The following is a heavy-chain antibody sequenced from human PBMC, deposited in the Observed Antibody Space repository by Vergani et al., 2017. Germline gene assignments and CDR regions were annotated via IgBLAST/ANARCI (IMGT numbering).Heavy chain of an antibody. D-gene: IGHD2-2*01. CDR1: GFTFSSHA. CDR3: ARDNCSSTSCYDNYYYYGMDV. J-gene: IGHJ6*02. V-gene: IGHV3-48*01. Sequence: EVQLLQSEGAVVQPGGSLRLSCVASGFTFSSHAMSWVRQAPGKGLEWVSYISSSSSTIYYADSVKGRFTISRDNAKNSLYLQMNSLRAEDTAVYYCARDNCSSTSCYDNYYYYGMDVWGQGTTVTVSS. CDR2: ISSSSSTI.